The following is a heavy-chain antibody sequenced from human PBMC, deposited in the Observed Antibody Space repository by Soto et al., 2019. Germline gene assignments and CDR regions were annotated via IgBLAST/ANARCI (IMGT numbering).Heavy chain of an antibody. CDR1: GYTFTSYG. J-gene: IGHJ3*02. D-gene: IGHD2-2*01. V-gene: IGHV1-18*01. CDR3: ARDRSEKKGRSSAPGGAFDI. CDR2: ISAYNGNT. Sequence: ASVKVSCKASGYTFTSYGISWVRQAPGQGLEWMGWISAYNGNTNYAQKLQGRVTMTTDTSTSTAYMELRSLRSDDTAVYYCARDRSEKKGRSSAPGGAFDIWGQGTMVTVSS.